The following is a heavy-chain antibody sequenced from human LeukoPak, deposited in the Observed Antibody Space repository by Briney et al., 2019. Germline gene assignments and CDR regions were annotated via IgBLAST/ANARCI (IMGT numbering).Heavy chain of an antibody. CDR3: AKDRTVGASYWYFDL. CDR2: IRGSGDIT. D-gene: IGHD1-26*01. J-gene: IGHJ2*01. CDR1: GFTFSSYA. Sequence: GGSLRLSCAASGFTFSSYAMSWVRQAPGKGLEWVSAIRGSGDITYYADSVKGRFTISRDSSKNTLFLHMNTLRAEDTAIYYCAKDRTVGASYWYFDLWGRGTLVTVSS. V-gene: IGHV3-23*01.